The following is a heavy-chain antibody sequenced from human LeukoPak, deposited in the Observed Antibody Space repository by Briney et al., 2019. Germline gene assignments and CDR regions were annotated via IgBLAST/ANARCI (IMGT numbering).Heavy chain of an antibody. V-gene: IGHV3-15*01. J-gene: IGHJ4*02. Sequence: PGGSLRLSCAGSGFTFNNAWMTWVRQAPGKGLEWVSRIKSKTDGGSTEYAAPVKARFTISRDDSKSTLYLQMNSLQTEDTGVYYCTTELVWFGVLAHWGQGTLATVSS. D-gene: IGHD3-10*01. CDR2: IKSKTDGGST. CDR3: TTELVWFGVLAH. CDR1: GFTFNNAW.